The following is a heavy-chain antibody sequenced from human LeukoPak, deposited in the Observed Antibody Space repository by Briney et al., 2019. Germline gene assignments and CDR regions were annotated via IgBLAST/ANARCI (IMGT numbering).Heavy chain of an antibody. CDR3: AKGEAKMATITYFDY. D-gene: IGHD5-24*01. V-gene: IGHV3-30*18. Sequence: GGSLRLSCAASGFTFSSYGMHWVRQAPGKGLEWGAVISYDGSNIYYADSVKGRFTISRDNSKNTLYLQMNSLRAEDTDVYYCAKGEAKMATITYFDYWGQGTLVTVSS. CDR2: ISYDGSNI. J-gene: IGHJ4*02. CDR1: GFTFSSYG.